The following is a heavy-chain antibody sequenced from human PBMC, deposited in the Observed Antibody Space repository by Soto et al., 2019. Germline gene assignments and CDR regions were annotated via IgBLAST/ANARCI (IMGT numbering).Heavy chain of an antibody. D-gene: IGHD2-21*02. CDR1: GGSINSDDYY. CDR3: ARENLLYCASGCYSSPFDY. Sequence: QVQLQESGPGLVKPSQTLSLTCTVSGGSINSDDYYWSWIRQHPGKGLEWIGYIHYSGSTYYNPSLTRRVSTSLDTSKNQFSLELTSVPAADTAVYYCARENLLYCASGCYSSPFDYWGQGAPVTVSS. V-gene: IGHV4-31*03. J-gene: IGHJ4*02. CDR2: IHYSGST.